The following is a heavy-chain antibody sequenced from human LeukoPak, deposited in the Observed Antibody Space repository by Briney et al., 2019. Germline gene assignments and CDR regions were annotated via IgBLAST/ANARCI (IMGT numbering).Heavy chain of an antibody. CDR1: GGSVSSSSSY. J-gene: IGHJ4*02. V-gene: IGHV4-61*01. D-gene: IGHD3-16*01. CDR2: IYYSGST. CDR3: ARSWGEDY. Sequence: SETLSLTCTVSGGSVSSSSSYWSWIRQPPGKGLEWIGYIYYSGSTNYNPSLKSRVTISVDTSKNQFSLKLSSVTAADTAVYYCARSWGEDYWGQGTLVTVSS.